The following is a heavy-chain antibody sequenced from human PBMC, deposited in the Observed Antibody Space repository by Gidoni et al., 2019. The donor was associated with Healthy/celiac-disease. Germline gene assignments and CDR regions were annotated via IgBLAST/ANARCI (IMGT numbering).Heavy chain of an antibody. D-gene: IGHD2-21*02. V-gene: IGHV5-10-1*03. J-gene: IGHJ4*02. Sequence: EVQLVQSGAEVKKPGESLRISCKGSGYSFTSYWLSWVRQMPGKGLEWMGRIDPSDSYTNYSPSFQGHVTISADKSISTAYLQWSSLKASDTAMYYCARHAPDCGGDCYYFDYWGQGTLVTVSS. CDR3: ARHAPDCGGDCYYFDY. CDR1: GYSFTSYW. CDR2: IDPSDSYT.